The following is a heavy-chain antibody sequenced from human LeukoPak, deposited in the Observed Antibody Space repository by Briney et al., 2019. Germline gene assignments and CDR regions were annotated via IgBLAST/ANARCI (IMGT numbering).Heavy chain of an antibody. Sequence: ASVNVSCKASGYTFTSYGISWVRQAPGQGLEWMGWISAYNGNTNYAQKLQGRVTMTTDTSTSTAYMELRSLRSDDTAVYYCARGSLRYCSSTSCYAQSYGMDVWGQGTTVTVSS. CDR2: ISAYNGNT. CDR3: ARGSLRYCSSTSCYAQSYGMDV. J-gene: IGHJ6*02. V-gene: IGHV1-18*01. CDR1: GYTFTSYG. D-gene: IGHD2-2*01.